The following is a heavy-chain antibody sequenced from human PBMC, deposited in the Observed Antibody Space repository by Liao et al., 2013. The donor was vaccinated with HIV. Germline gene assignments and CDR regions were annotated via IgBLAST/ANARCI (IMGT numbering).Heavy chain of an antibody. V-gene: IGHV4-4*07. CDR1: GDSISNYY. CDR2: IYTSGST. D-gene: IGHD7-27*01. CDR3: ARDPSRQTGDPLGWFGTPPGSDGNPGYPTVRSFQ. Sequence: QMQLQESGPGLVKPSETLSLTCTVSGDSISNYYWSWIRQPAGKGLEWIGRIYTSGSTNYNPSLKSRLTMSVDTSKNQFSLKLSSVTAADTAMYYCARDPSRQTGDPLGWFGTPPGSDGNPGYPTVRSFQ. J-gene: IGHJ1*01.